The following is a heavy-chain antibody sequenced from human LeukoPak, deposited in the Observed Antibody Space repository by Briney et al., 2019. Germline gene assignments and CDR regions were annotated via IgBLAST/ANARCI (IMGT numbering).Heavy chain of an antibody. CDR1: GGTFSSYA. D-gene: IGHD1-20*01. V-gene: IGHV1-69*13. CDR2: IIPIFGTA. J-gene: IGHJ6*03. CDR3: ARVVAGITGTHEDYYMDV. Sequence: ASVKVSCNASGGTFSSYAISWVRQAPGQGLEWMGGIIPIFGTANYAQKFQGRVTITADESTSTAYMELSSLRSEDTAVYYCARVVAGITGTHEDYYMDVWGKGTTVTVSS.